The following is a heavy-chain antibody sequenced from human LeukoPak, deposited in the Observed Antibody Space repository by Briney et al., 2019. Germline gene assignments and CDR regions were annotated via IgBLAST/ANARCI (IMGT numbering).Heavy chain of an antibody. CDR2: ISGSGGSP. D-gene: IGHD6-6*01. J-gene: IGHJ5*01. V-gene: IGHV3-23*01. CDR3: TRDPRHFDS. CDR1: GFTFSSFG. Sequence: GGSLRLSCEGSGFTFSSFGMSWVRQAPGKGLEWVSSISGSGGSPYYADSVKGRSTISRDNSKNTLYLQMNSLRAEDTAVYYCTRDPRHFDSCGQGTLVTVSS.